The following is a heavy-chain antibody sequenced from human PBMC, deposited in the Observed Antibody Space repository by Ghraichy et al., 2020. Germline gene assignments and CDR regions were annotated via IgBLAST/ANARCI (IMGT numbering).Heavy chain of an antibody. CDR3: ARGAEIQLWSSFDY. V-gene: IGHV3-33*01. D-gene: IGHD5-18*01. CDR2: IWYDGSNK. Sequence: GESLNISCAASGFTFSSYGMHWVRQAPGKGLEWVAVIWYDGSNKYYADSVKGRFTISRDNSKNTLYLQMNSLRAEDTAVYYCARGAEIQLWSSFDYWGQGTLVTVSS. CDR1: GFTFSSYG. J-gene: IGHJ4*02.